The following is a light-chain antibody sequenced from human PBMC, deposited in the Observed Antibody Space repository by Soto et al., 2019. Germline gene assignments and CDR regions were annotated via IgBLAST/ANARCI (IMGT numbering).Light chain of an antibody. J-gene: IGLJ1*01. V-gene: IGLV1-40*01. CDR3: QSYDSGLSAFYV. CDR1: SSNIGAGYD. CDR2: HNS. Sequence: QSVLTQPPSLSGAPGQRVTISCTGSSSNIGAGYDVHWYQQLPGTAPKLLIYHNSDRPSGVPDRFSGSKSGTSASLAITGLQAEDEADYYCQSYDSGLSAFYVFGTGTKVTVL.